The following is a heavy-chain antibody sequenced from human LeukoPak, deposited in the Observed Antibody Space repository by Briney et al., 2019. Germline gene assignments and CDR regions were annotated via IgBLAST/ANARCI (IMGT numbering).Heavy chain of an antibody. Sequence: GGSPRLSCAASGFTFSDHYMDWVRQAPGKRLEWVGHIRNRANSYTTFYAASVKGRFTTSRDDSKNSLYLQMNSLQTEDTAVYYCADLGDTLWGQGTLVTVSS. V-gene: IGHV3-72*01. CDR3: ADLGDTL. CDR1: GFTFSDHY. J-gene: IGHJ4*02. D-gene: IGHD1-26*01. CDR2: IRNRANSYTT.